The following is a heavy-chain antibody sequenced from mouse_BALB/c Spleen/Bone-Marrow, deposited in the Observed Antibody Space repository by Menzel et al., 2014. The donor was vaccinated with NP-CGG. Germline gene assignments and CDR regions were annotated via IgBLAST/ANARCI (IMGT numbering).Heavy chain of an antibody. CDR2: IDPAYGNT. J-gene: IGHJ3*01. V-gene: IGHV14-3*02. Sequence: EVQLQQSGAELVKPGASVKLSCTASGFNIKDTYMYWVKQRPEQGLEWIGRIDPAYGNTKYDPKFQDKATITADTSSNTAYLQLSSLTSEDTAVCYCARYYYGSSLFAYWGQGTLVTVSA. D-gene: IGHD1-1*01. CDR1: GFNIKDTY. CDR3: ARYYYGSSLFAY.